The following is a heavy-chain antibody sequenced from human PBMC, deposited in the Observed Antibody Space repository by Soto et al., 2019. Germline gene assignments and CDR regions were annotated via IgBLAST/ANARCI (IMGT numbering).Heavy chain of an antibody. CDR2: VYYSGGT. V-gene: IGHV4-39*01. CDR1: GGSISNSGYY. Sequence: PSETLSLTCTVSGGSISNSGYYWGWVRQPPGKGLEWIASVYYSGGTYYKPSLKSRVTISVDTSKNQFSLNLHSVTAADTAVYYCARHYGSFDPWGQGTLVTVSS. D-gene: IGHD6-19*01. CDR3: ARHYGSFDP. J-gene: IGHJ5*02.